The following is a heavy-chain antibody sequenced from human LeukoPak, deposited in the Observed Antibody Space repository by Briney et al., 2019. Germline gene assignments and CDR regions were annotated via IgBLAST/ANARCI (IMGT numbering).Heavy chain of an antibody. CDR3: ARSGDAYTPNY. CDR1: GYSISSGYY. CDR2: NYHSGNT. V-gene: IGHV4-38-2*01. Sequence: SETLSLTCAVSGYSISSGYYWGWIRQPPGKGLEWIGTNYHSGNTSYNPSLKSRVTISVDTSKNQFFLKLSSVTAADTAVYYCARSGDAYTPNYWGQGTLVTVSS. D-gene: IGHD5-24*01. J-gene: IGHJ4*02.